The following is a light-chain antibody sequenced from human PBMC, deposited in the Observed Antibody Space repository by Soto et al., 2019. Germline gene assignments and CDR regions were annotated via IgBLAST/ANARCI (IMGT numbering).Light chain of an antibody. CDR2: DVS. Sequence: QPVLTQPRSVSGSPGQSVTISCTGTSSDVGSYNYVSWYQQHPGKAPQLMIYDVSKRPSGVPDRFSGSKSGITASLTISGLRAEDEADYYCCSYAGNYTPYVFGTGTKLTVL. CDR3: CSYAGNYTPYV. CDR1: SSDVGSYNY. J-gene: IGLJ1*01. V-gene: IGLV2-11*01.